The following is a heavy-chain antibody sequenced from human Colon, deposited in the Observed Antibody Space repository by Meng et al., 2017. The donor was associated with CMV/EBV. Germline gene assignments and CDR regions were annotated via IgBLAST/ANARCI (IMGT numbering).Heavy chain of an antibody. V-gene: IGHV1-2*02. CDR2: INPNSGGT. J-gene: IGHJ6*02. CDR3: ARGPPVLRYFDWLTNAGAYYYYGMDV. CDR1: GYTFTGYY. D-gene: IGHD3-9*01. Sequence: ASVKVSCKASGYTFTGYYMHWVRQAPGQGLEWMGWINPNSGGTNYAQKFQGRVTMTRDTSISTAYMELSRLRSDDTAVYYCARGPPVLRYFDWLTNAGAYYYYGMDVWGQGTTVTVSS.